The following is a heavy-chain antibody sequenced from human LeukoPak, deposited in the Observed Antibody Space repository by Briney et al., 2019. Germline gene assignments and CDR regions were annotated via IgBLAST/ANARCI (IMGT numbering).Heavy chain of an antibody. CDR2: ISYDGSNK. CDR3: AAPRGHRFGL. J-gene: IGHJ3*01. Sequence: GGSLRLSCAASGFTFSSYAMHWVRQAPGKGLEWVAVISYDGSNKYYADSVKGRFTISRDNSKNTLYLQMNSMRDEDTAVYYCAAPRGHRFGLWGQGTMVTVSS. D-gene: IGHD3-10*01. V-gene: IGHV3-30-3*01. CDR1: GFTFSSYA.